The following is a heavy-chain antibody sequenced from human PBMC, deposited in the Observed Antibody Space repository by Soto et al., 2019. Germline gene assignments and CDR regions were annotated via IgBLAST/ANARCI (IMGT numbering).Heavy chain of an antibody. CDR1: GYTFTNYG. Sequence: ASVVSCKASGYTFTNYGISWVRQAPGQGLEWMGWINVYNGNTKYAQKVQGRVTMTTDTSTSTVYMELRSLRSDDTAVYYCARGVGSGSYYNQYNWFDPWGQGTLVTVSS. V-gene: IGHV1-18*01. J-gene: IGHJ5*02. CDR3: ARGVGSGSYYNQYNWFDP. CDR2: INVYNGNT. D-gene: IGHD3-10*01.